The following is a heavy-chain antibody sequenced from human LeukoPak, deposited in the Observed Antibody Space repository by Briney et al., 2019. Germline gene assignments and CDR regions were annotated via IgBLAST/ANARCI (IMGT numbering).Heavy chain of an antibody. CDR3: ARRPRGSSWYYFDY. Sequence: GASVKVSCKASGYTFTGYYMHWVRQAPGQGLEWMGWINPNSGGTNYAQKFQGRVTMTRDTSINTAYMELSRLRSDDTAVYYCARRPRGSSWYYFDYWGQGTLVTVSS. CDR2: INPNSGGT. V-gene: IGHV1-2*02. D-gene: IGHD6-13*01. J-gene: IGHJ4*02. CDR1: GYTFTGYY.